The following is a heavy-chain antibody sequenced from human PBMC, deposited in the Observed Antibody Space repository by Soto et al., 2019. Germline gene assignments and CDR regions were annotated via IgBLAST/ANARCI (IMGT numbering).Heavy chain of an antibody. V-gene: IGHV4-59*08. CDR2: IYYSGST. J-gene: IGHJ4*02. CDR1: DGTINSWY. D-gene: IGHD1-26*01. CDR3: ARRYGSAIDY. Sequence: SENLSLTCAVSDGTINSWYCCWIRQPPGKGLEWIGYIYYSGSTNCNPSLKSRVTISVDTSKNQFSLKLSSVTAADTAVYYCARRYGSAIDYWGQGTPVTVS.